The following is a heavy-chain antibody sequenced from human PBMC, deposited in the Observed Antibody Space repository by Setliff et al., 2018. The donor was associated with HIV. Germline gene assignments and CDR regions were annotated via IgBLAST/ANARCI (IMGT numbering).Heavy chain of an antibody. CDR2: ISGDNGKT. V-gene: IGHV1-18*01. CDR1: GYTFTSYG. CDR3: ATDPGYSSTWYSESFQR. D-gene: IGHD6-13*01. Sequence: ASVKVSCKASGYTFTSYGISWVRQAPGQGLEWMGWISGDNGKTNYEQKFQGRVTMTTDTSTDTAYMELSSLRSDDTAMYYCATDPGYSSTWYSESFQRWGQGTVVTVSS. J-gene: IGHJ1*01.